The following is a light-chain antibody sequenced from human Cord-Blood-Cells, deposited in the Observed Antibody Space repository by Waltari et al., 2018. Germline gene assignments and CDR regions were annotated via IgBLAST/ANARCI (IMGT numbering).Light chain of an antibody. CDR2: WAS. V-gene: IGKV4-1*01. J-gene: IGKJ2*01. Sequence: DIVMTQSPDSLAVSLGERATINCKSSQSVLYSSNNKNYLAWYQQKPGPPPKLLIYWASTRESGVPDRFSGSGSGTDFTLPISSLQAEDVAVYYCQQYYSTPYTFGQGTKLEIK. CDR3: QQYYSTPYT. CDR1: QSVLYSSNNKNY.